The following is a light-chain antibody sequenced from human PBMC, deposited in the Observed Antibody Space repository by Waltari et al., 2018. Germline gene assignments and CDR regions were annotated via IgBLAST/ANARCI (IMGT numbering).Light chain of an antibody. Sequence: VLTQSPSASASLGASVKLTCTLSSGHSSNVIAWLQQQPEKGPRYLMKVNSDGSHSKGDEIPDRFSGSSSGAERYLTISSLQSEDEADYDCQTGGHGTWVFGGGTKLTVL. CDR1: SGHSSNV. CDR2: VNSDGSH. J-gene: IGLJ3*02. V-gene: IGLV4-69*01. CDR3: QTGGHGTWV.